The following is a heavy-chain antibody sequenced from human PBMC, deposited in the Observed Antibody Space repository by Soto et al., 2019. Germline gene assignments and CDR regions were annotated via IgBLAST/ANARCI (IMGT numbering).Heavy chain of an antibody. CDR3: ARGSDIVVVPAGKYFDY. CDR1: GGSFSGYY. J-gene: IGHJ4*02. D-gene: IGHD2-2*01. Sequence: QVQLQQWGAGLLKPSETLSLTCAVYGGSFSGYYWSWIRQPPGKGLEWIGEINHSGSTNYNPSLKSRVTISVDTSKNQFSLKLSSLTAADTAVYYCARGSDIVVVPAGKYFDYWGQGTLVTVSS. V-gene: IGHV4-34*01. CDR2: INHSGST.